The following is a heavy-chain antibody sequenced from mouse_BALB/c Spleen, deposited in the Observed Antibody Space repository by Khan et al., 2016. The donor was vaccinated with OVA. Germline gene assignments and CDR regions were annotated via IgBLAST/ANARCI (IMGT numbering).Heavy chain of an antibody. V-gene: IGHV1-76*01. CDR3: ARGGDGIYDFDY. J-gene: IGHJ2*01. CDR2: IYPGTDNT. CDR1: GYIFTSYW. D-gene: IGHD2-1*01. Sequence: QVQRKESGAELVRPGASVNLSCKTSGYIFTSYWIHWVKQRSGQGLEWIARIYPGTDNTYYNEKFKGKATLTADKSSSTAYIQLRSLQSEDSTAYFCARGGDGIYDFDYGGQDTTLTVSS.